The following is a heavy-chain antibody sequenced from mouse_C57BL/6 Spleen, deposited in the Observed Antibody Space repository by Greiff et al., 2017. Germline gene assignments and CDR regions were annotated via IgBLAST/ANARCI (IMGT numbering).Heavy chain of an antibody. Sequence: VQLQQSGAELARPGASVKLSCKASGYTFTSYGISWVKQRTGQGLEWIGEIYPRSGNTYYNEQFKGKATLTADKSSSTAYMELRSLTSEDSAVYFCARSDYGSSYWYFDVWGTGTTVTVSS. CDR3: ARSDYGSSYWYFDV. J-gene: IGHJ1*03. V-gene: IGHV1-81*01. D-gene: IGHD1-1*01. CDR1: GYTFTSYG. CDR2: IYPRSGNT.